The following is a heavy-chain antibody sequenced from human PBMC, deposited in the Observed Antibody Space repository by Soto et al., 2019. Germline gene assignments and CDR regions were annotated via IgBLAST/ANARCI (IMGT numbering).Heavy chain of an antibody. D-gene: IGHD1-1*01. CDR2: IMPIFRTP. CDR1: GGTFRNSA. Sequence: QVQLEQSGAEVKKPGSSVKVSCKASGGTFRNSAISWVRQAPGQGLEWMGGIMPIFRTPDHAQKFQGRVTITADESTNTAYMELSGLRSDDTAVYYCARDNDRPQLGGNYYYILDVWGHGTTVTVSS. J-gene: IGHJ6*02. CDR3: ARDNDRPQLGGNYYYILDV. V-gene: IGHV1-69*12.